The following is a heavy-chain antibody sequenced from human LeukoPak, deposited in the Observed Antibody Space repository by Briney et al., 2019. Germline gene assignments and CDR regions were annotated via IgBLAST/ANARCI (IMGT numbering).Heavy chain of an antibody. CDR1: GGSFSRYY. V-gene: IGHV4-34*01. D-gene: IGHD3-10*01. J-gene: IGHJ5*02. CDR3: ARFPYGSGRLDI. CDR2: INQSGST. Sequence: SETLSLTCGVSGGSFSRYYWNWIRQAPGKGLEWIGEINQSGSTNYNPSLKSRVTISVDTSKNQFSLKLISVTAADTAVYYCARFPYGSGRLDIWGQGTLVIVSS.